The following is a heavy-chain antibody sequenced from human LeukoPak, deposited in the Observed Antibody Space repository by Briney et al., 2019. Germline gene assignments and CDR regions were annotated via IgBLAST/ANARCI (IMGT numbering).Heavy chain of an antibody. V-gene: IGHV4-39*02. CDR1: GGSISSEDHF. D-gene: IGHD2-8*02. J-gene: IGHJ5*02. CDR3: ARVPVATGWFDP. Sequence: SETLSLTCHVSGGSISSEDHFWGWIRQPPGKRLEWIGSVSYRGVSYDNPSLSSRVITSADTSRNLFSLKLSSVTAADTAVYYCARVPVATGWFDPWGQGTLVTVSS. CDR2: VSYRGVS.